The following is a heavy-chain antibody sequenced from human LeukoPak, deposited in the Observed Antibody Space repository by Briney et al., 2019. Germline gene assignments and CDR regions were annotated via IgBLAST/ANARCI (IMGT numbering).Heavy chain of an antibody. CDR3: AKDNRRHYTSGPNPDSLH. CDR2: ISWNSGSI. V-gene: IGHV3-9*01. CDR1: GLTFSSYW. J-gene: IGHJ4*02. Sequence: GGSLRLSCAASGLTFSSYWMHWVRQPPGKGLEWVSGISWNSGSIDYADSVKGRFTISRDNAKNSLYLQMNSLRVEDTAFYYCAKDNRRHYTSGPNPDSLHWGQGALVTVSS. D-gene: IGHD6-19*01.